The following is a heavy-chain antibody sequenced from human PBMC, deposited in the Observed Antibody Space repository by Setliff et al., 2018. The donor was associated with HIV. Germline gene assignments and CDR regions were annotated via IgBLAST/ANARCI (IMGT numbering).Heavy chain of an antibody. CDR2: ISSSSSSI. V-gene: IGHV3-21*01. Sequence: GASLTLSCAASGFTFSHSNMNWVRQAPGKGLEWVSSISSSSSSIYYADSVRGRFTISRDNAKNSLYLQMNSLRAEDTAVYYCARDLGYSNYYYYYAMDVWGQGTTVTVSS. D-gene: IGHD4-4*01. J-gene: IGHJ6*02. CDR1: GFTFSHSN. CDR3: ARDLGYSNYYYYYAMDV.